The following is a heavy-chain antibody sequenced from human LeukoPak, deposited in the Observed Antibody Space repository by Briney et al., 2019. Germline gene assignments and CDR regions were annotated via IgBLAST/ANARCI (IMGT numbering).Heavy chain of an antibody. CDR1: GGSISSSSYY. Sequence: SETLSLTCTVSGGSISSSSYYWGWIRQPPGKGLEWIGYIYYSGSTYYNPSLKSRVTISVDTSKNQFSLKLSSVTAADTAVYYCARDWITMVRGVTINYGMDVWGQGTTVTVSS. D-gene: IGHD3-10*01. J-gene: IGHJ6*02. CDR2: IYYSGST. V-gene: IGHV4-31*03. CDR3: ARDWITMVRGVTINYGMDV.